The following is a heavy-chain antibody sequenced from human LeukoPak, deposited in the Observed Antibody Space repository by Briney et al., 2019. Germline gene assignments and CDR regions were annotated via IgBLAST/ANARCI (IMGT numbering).Heavy chain of an antibody. Sequence: PGGSLRLSCAASGFTFSSYAMSWVRQAPGKGLEWVSAISGGGGNTYYADSVKGRFTISRDNSKNTLYLQTNSLRAEDTAVYYCAKTVRLRAMAYYFVYWGQGTLVTVSS. CDR1: GFTFSSYA. J-gene: IGHJ4*02. CDR3: AKTVRLRAMAYYFVY. V-gene: IGHV3-23*01. CDR2: ISGGGGNT. D-gene: IGHD5-18*01.